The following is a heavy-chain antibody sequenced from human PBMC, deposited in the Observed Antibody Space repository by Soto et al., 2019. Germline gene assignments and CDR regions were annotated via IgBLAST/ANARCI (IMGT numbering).Heavy chain of an antibody. Sequence: PGGSLRLSCAASGFIFSASAMHWVRQTSGRGLEWLGRIRSKVNNLETVYAASVKGRFTISRDDSKNTAYLQMNSLKTEDTAVYYCTRLITPLDYWGRGTLVTVSS. J-gene: IGHJ4*02. CDR3: TRLITPLDY. CDR1: GFIFSASA. V-gene: IGHV3-73*01. CDR2: IRSKVNNLET. D-gene: IGHD3-16*01.